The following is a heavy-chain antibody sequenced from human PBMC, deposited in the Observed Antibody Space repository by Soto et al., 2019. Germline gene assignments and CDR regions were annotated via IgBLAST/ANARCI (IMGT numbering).Heavy chain of an antibody. D-gene: IGHD3-22*01. CDR2: INPGNGNT. Sequence: APVKVSCKASGYTFTSYVINWVRQAPGRGLEWMGWINPGNGNTKYSQQFQGRVIIDRDTSASTAYMELSSLRSEDTAVYYCARGGYFDSSNYLAYWGLGTLVTVSS. CDR3: ARGGYFDSSNYLAY. J-gene: IGHJ4*02. CDR1: GYTFTSYV. V-gene: IGHV1-3*01.